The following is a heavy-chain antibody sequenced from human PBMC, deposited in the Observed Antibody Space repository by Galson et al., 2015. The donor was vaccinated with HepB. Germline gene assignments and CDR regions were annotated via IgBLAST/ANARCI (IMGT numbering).Heavy chain of an antibody. Sequence: SLRLSCAASGFTFSNYAMSWVRQAPGKGLEWVSSIRGSGSRTYYADSVKGRFTISRDNSKNTLYLQMNSLRAEDTAVYYCAKGGDDIRVLEWLLDRNGVDVWGQGTTVTVSS. J-gene: IGHJ6*02. D-gene: IGHD3-3*01. CDR1: GFTFSNYA. V-gene: IGHV3-23*01. CDR2: IRGSGSRT. CDR3: AKGGDDIRVLEWLLDRNGVDV.